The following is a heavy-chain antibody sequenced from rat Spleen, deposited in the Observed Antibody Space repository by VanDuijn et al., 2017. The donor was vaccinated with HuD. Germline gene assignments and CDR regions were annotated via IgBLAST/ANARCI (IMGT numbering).Heavy chain of an antibody. CDR1: GLTFSDYN. D-gene: IGHD1-2*01. J-gene: IGHJ4*01. V-gene: IGHV5-7*01. CDR3: ARQGGYYSSYRSPYYYVMDA. Sequence: EVQLVESGGGLVQPGRSLKLSCIASGLTFSDYNMAWVRQAPKKGLEWVASISYDGGSTYYRDSVKGRFTISRDNAKSTLYLQMDSLRSEDTATYYCARQGGYYSSYRSPYYYVMDAWGQGASVTVSS. CDR2: ISYDGGST.